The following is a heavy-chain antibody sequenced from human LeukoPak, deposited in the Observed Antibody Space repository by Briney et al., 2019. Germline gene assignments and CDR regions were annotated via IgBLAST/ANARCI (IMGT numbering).Heavy chain of an antibody. V-gene: IGHV4-59*01. CDR2: IYYSGST. D-gene: IGHD2-2*01. J-gene: IGHJ4*02. CDR3: ARENYCSRTGCYGGSGFDY. CDR1: GGSISSYY. Sequence: SETLSLTCTVSGGSISSYYWSWIRQPPGKGLEWIGYIYYSGSTNYNPSLKSRVTISVDTSKKQLSLKLSSVTAADTAVYYCARENYCSRTGCYGGSGFDYWGQGTLVTVSS.